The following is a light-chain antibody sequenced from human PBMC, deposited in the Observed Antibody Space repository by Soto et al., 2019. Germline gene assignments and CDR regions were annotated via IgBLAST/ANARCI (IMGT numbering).Light chain of an antibody. J-gene: IGKJ1*01. CDR2: GAS. V-gene: IGKV3-11*01. CDR1: QSVSRN. Sequence: ENVLTQSPATLSLSPGERATLSCRASQSVSRNLAWYQQKPGQAPRLLIYGASNRATGIPARFSGSGSGTDFTLTISSLEPEDFAVYYCQQRSNWTFGQGTKVEIK. CDR3: QQRSNWT.